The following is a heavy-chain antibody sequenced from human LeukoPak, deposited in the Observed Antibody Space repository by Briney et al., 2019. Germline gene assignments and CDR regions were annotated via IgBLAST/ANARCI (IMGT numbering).Heavy chain of an antibody. CDR2: IWNDGSNK. V-gene: IGHV3-33*06. D-gene: IGHD3-9*01. Sequence: GRSLRLSCAASGFTFSSYGMHWVRQAPGKGLEWVAVIWNDGSNKYYADSVKGRFTISRDNSKNTLYLQMNSLRTEDTAVYYCAKAEGYDILTGLDYWGQGTLVTVSS. J-gene: IGHJ4*02. CDR3: AKAEGYDILTGLDY. CDR1: GFTFSSYG.